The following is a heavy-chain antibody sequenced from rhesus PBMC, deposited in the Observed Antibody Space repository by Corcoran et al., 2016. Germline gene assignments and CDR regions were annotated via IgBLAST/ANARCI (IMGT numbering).Heavy chain of an antibody. Sequence: QVQLQESGPGLVKPSETLSLTCAVSGYSISSGYYWSWIRQPPGKGLEWIGKLTYRGSTRPNRSLKSRVTISRDTSKNQFSLKLSSVTAADTAVYYCARGGSALDYWGQGVLVTVSS. CDR3: ARGGSALDY. CDR1: GYSISSGYY. V-gene: IGHV4-122*02. J-gene: IGHJ4*01. D-gene: IGHD2-21*01. CDR2: LTYRGST.